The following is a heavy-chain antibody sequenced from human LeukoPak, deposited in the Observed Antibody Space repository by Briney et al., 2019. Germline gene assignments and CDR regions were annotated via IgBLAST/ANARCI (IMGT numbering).Heavy chain of an antibody. D-gene: IGHD6-13*01. V-gene: IGHV3-33*01. Sequence: GGSLRLSCAASGFTFSNYGMHWVRQAPGKGLEWVAVIWYDGSNKYYADSVKGRFTLSRDNSKNTLFLQMNSLRPEDTAVYFCARDLTQLALFDYWGQGTLVTVST. J-gene: IGHJ4*02. CDR1: GFTFSNYG. CDR2: IWYDGSNK. CDR3: ARDLTQLALFDY.